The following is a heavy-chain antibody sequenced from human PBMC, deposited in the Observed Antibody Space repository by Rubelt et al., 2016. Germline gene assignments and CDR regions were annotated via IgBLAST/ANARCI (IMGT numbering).Heavy chain of an antibody. CDR3: ATVEGWEFDY. D-gene: IGHD6-19*01. Sequence: QVQLVQSGAEVKKPGASVKVSCKVSGYTLTDLSMHWVRQAPGNGLEWNGGFDPEAGEKIHAQKCQGRVTMTEDTSTDTADMELSSLRSEDTAVYYCATVEGWEFDYWGQGTLVTVSS. CDR1: GYTLTDLS. V-gene: IGHV1-24*01. J-gene: IGHJ4*02. CDR2: FDPEAGEK.